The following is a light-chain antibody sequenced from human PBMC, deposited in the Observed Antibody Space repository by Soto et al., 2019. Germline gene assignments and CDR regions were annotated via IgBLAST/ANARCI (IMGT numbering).Light chain of an antibody. CDR2: GAS. CDR3: QQYGSSPIA. J-gene: IGKJ5*01. V-gene: IGKV3-20*01. CDR1: QGVASRY. Sequence: EIVLTQSPGTLSLSPGERATLSCRASQGVASRYLAWYQQKPGQAPRLLIYGASTRATGIPDRFSGSGLGTDFTLTISRLEPEDFGVYYCQQYGSSPIAFGQGTRLEIK.